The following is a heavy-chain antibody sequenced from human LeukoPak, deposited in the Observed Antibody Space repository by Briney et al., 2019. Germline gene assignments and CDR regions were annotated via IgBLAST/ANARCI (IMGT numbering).Heavy chain of an antibody. Sequence: ASVTVSCTASGYTFTSWGISWVRQAPGQGLEWMGWISAYNGNTNYAQKLQGRVTITTDTSTSTAYMELRSLRSDDTAVYYCARDSYGKSGDVDYWGQGTLVTVSS. D-gene: IGHD5-18*01. CDR2: ISAYNGNT. J-gene: IGHJ4*02. CDR1: GYTFTSWG. V-gene: IGHV1-18*01. CDR3: ARDSYGKSGDVDY.